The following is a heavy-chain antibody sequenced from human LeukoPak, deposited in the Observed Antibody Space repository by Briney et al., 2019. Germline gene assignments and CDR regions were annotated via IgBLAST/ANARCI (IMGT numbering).Heavy chain of an antibody. D-gene: IGHD4-11*01. J-gene: IGHJ4*02. CDR2: IYSTGRT. V-gene: IGHV4-59*01. Sequence: PSETLSLTCTDSGGSIRSYCWNWIRQPPWKGLEWIGCIYSTGRTSYSPSLKSRVTISIDTSKNQFSLKLSSVTAADTAVYYCARGRPYSNFVEDYFYYWGQGTLVTVSS. CDR1: GGSIRSYC. CDR3: ARGRPYSNFVEDYFYY.